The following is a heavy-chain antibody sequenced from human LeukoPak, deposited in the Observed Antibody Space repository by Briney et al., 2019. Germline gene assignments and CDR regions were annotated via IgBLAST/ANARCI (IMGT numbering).Heavy chain of an antibody. CDR2: IKSKTDGGTT. V-gene: IGHV3-15*01. Sequence: GGSLRLSCEASGFTFSGYGMHWVRQAPGKGLEWVGRIKSKTDGGTTDYAAPVKGRFTISRDDSKNTLYLQMNSLKTEDTAVYYCTTDYVYSSLFIALSYYYYYGMDVWGQGTTVTVSS. CDR3: TTDYVYSSLFIALSYYYYYGMDV. CDR1: GFTFSGYG. D-gene: IGHD3-16*01. J-gene: IGHJ6*02.